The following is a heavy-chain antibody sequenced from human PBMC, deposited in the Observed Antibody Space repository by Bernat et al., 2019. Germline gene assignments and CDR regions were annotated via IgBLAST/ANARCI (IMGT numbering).Heavy chain of an antibody. V-gene: IGHV1-18*01. J-gene: IGHJ4*02. D-gene: IGHD5-24*01. CDR2: ISAYNGYT. CDR3: ARDHGDGYNLY. CDR1: GYTFTTYG. Sequence: QVQLVQSGAEVKKPGASVRVSCKASGYTFTTYGISWVQQAPGQGLESMGWISAYNGYTNYAQKLQGRVTMTTDTSTTTAYMELRSLRSDDTAVYYCARDHGDGYNLYWGQGTLVTVSS.